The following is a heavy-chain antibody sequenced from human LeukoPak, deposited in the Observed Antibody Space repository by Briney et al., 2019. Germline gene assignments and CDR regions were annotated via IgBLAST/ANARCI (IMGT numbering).Heavy chain of an antibody. CDR1: GFRFRGYT. CDR3: ARDSSGSLDY. J-gene: IGHJ4*02. Sequence: AGGSLRLSCAASGFRFRGYTMHWVRQAPGKGLEWVSLISWNGYSTSYGASVEGRFTISRDNNKGALNLQMSSLRTEDTAFYYCARDSSGSLDYWGQGTLVTVSS. CDR2: ISWNGYST. D-gene: IGHD1-26*01. V-gene: IGHV3-43*01.